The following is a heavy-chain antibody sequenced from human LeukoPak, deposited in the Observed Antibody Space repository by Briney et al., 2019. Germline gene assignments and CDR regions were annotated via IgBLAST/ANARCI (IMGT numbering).Heavy chain of an antibody. V-gene: IGHV4-39*07. CDR1: GGSISSSSYY. D-gene: IGHD6-13*01. J-gene: IGHJ4*02. CDR3: ARVGWASIAAAGNYYFDY. Sequence: NPSETLSLTCTVSGGSISSSSYYWGWIRQPPGKGLEWIGSIYHSGSTYYDPSLKSRVTISADTSKNQFSLKLSSVTAADTAVYYCARVGWASIAAAGNYYFDYWGQGTLVTVSS. CDR2: IYHSGST.